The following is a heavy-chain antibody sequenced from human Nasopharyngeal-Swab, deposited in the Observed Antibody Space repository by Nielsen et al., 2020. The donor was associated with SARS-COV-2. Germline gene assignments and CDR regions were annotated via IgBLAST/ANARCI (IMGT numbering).Heavy chain of an antibody. CDR2: IKSKTDGGTT. CDR3: TTDRKVGGHYYYYYGMDV. V-gene: IGHV3-15*01. D-gene: IGHD1-26*01. CDR1: GFTFSNAW. Sequence: GGSLRLSCAASGFTFSNAWMSWVRQAPGKGLEWVGRIKSKTDGGTTDYAAPVKGRFTISRDDSKNTLYLQMNSLKTEDTAVYYRTTDRKVGGHYYYYYGMDVWGQGTTVTVSS. J-gene: IGHJ6*02.